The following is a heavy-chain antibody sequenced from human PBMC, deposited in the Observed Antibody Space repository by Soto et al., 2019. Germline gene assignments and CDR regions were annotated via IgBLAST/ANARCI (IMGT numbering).Heavy chain of an antibody. D-gene: IGHD3-3*01. CDR3: ARNFIDIPDFASYYYYYYMDV. J-gene: IGHJ6*03. CDR2: ISAYNGTT. Sequence: ASVKVSCKASGGTFSSYAISWVRQAPGQGLEWMGGISAYNGTTNYAQKLQGRVTMTADTSTSTAYMELRSLRSDDTAVYYCARNFIDIPDFASYYYYYYMDVWGKGTTVTVSS. CDR1: GGTFSSYA. V-gene: IGHV1-18*01.